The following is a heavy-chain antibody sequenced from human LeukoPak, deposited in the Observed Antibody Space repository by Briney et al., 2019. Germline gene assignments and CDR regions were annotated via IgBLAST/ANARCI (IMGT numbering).Heavy chain of an antibody. Sequence: AAVKVSCKGSGYSFTSYGISWVRQDPGQGREWMGWISAYNGNTNYAQRLQGRVTMHTDTPPSTAYIELRGLRSDDTAVYYCARAGRVVVPAAYYYYGMDVWGQGTTVTVSS. CDR3: ARAGRVVVPAAYYYYGMDV. D-gene: IGHD2-2*01. J-gene: IGHJ6*02. CDR2: ISAYNGNT. V-gene: IGHV1-18*01. CDR1: GYSFTSYG.